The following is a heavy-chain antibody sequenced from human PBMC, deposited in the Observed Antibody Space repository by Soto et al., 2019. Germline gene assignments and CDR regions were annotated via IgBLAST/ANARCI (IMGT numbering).Heavy chain of an antibody. CDR3: TRDLTGSYYFDY. V-gene: IGHV3-21*01. CDR1: GFTFSSYN. Sequence: PGGSLRLSCAASGFTFSSYNMNWVRQAPGEGLEWISSISSSGGSIYYADSVKGRFTISRDNAKNSLYLQMNSLRAEDTAVYYCTRDLTGSYYFDYWAQGTLVTVSS. D-gene: IGHD3-9*01. J-gene: IGHJ4*02. CDR2: ISSSGGSI.